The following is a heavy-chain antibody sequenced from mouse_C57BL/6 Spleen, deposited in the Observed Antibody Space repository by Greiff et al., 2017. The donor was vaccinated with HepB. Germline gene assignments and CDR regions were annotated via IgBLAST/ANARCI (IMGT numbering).Heavy chain of an antibody. CDR1: GYSITSGYY. CDR2: ISYDGSN. J-gene: IGHJ1*03. Sequence: VQLKESGPGLVKPSQSLSLTCSVTGYSITSGYYWNWIRQFPGNKLEWMGYISYDGSNNYNPSLKNRISITRDTSKNQFFLKLNAVTTEDTATYDCARELTPHWYFDVWGTGTTVTVSS. V-gene: IGHV3-6*01. CDR3: ARELTPHWYFDV.